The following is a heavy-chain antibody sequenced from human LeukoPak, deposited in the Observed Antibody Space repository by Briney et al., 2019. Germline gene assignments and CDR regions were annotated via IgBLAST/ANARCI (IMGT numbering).Heavy chain of an antibody. CDR1: GFTFSSYA. V-gene: IGHV3-30-3*01. CDR3: ARGRYYYGSGTPMDV. D-gene: IGHD3-10*01. Sequence: GRSLRLSCAASGFTFSSYAMHWVRQAPGKGLEWVAVISYDGSNKYYADSVKGRFTISRDNSKNTLYLQMNSLRAEDTAVYYCARGRYYYGSGTPMDVWGQGTTVTVSS. J-gene: IGHJ6*02. CDR2: ISYDGSNK.